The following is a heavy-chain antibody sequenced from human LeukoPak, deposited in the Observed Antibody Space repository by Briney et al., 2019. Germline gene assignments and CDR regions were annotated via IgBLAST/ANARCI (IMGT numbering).Heavy chain of an antibody. CDR3: AKDKAPGSRHTPSDF. V-gene: IGHV3-23*01. CDR1: GFTFRTYA. CDR2: ISDSGDGT. D-gene: IGHD6-13*01. J-gene: IGHJ4*02. Sequence: GGSLRLTCAASGFTFRTYAMSWVRQAPGKGLEWVSGISDSGDGTYYAESVKGRFTISRDNSKNTVFLQMNSLRADDTAKYYRAKDKAPGSRHTPSDFWGQGTLVTVSS.